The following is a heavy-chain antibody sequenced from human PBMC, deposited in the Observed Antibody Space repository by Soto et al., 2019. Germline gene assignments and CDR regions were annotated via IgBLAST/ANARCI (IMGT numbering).Heavy chain of an antibody. CDR1: GGSISSSNW. J-gene: IGHJ5*02. Sequence: SETLSLTCAVSGGSISSSNWWSWVRQPPGKGLEWIGEIYHSGSTNYNPSLKSRVTISVDKSKNQFSLKLSSVTAADTAVYYCASYYDSSESWFDPWGQGTLVTVSS. CDR3: ASYYDSSESWFDP. CDR2: IYHSGST. V-gene: IGHV4-4*02. D-gene: IGHD3-22*01.